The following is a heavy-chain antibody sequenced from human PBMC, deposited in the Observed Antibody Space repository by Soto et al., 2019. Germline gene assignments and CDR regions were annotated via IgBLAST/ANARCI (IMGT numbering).Heavy chain of an antibody. Sequence: SETLSLTCTVSGGSISSYYWTWIRQPPGKRLEWIGFMYNSGSTHYNPSLKSRVTISVDTSKNQFSLKLSSVTAADTAVYYCARTYYDFWSGQKMPDAFDIWGQGTMVTVSS. V-gene: IGHV4-59*12. D-gene: IGHD3-3*01. J-gene: IGHJ3*02. CDR3: ARTYYDFWSGQKMPDAFDI. CDR2: MYNSGST. CDR1: GGSISSYY.